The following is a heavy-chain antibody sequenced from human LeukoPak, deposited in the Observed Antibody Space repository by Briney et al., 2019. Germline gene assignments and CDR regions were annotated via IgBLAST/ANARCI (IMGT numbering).Heavy chain of an antibody. CDR1: GYTFTSYY. D-gene: IGHD2-2*01. CDR2: INPSSGST. CDR3: ARAEGVPAAGTYYFDY. J-gene: IGHJ4*02. V-gene: IGHV1-46*01. Sequence: ASVKVSCKASGYTFTSYYMHWVRQAPGQGLEWMGIINPSSGSTSYAQKFQGRVTMTRDTSTSTVYMELSSLRPEDTAVYYCARAEGVPAAGTYYFDYWGQGTLVTVSS.